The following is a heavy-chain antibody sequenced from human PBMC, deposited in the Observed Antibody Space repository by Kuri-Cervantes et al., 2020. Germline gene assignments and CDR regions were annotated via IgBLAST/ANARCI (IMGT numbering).Heavy chain of an antibody. CDR2: IWYDGSNK. V-gene: IGHV3-33*08. D-gene: IGHD3-10*01. CDR3: ARGLRITMVRGVIHQFDY. J-gene: IGHJ4*02. CDR1: GFTFSSYG. Sequence: LSLTCAASGFTFSSYGMHWVRQAPGKGLEWVAVIWYDGSNKYYADSVKGRFTVSRDNSKNTLSLQMNSLRAEDTAVYYCARGLRITMVRGVIHQFDYWGQGTLVTVSS.